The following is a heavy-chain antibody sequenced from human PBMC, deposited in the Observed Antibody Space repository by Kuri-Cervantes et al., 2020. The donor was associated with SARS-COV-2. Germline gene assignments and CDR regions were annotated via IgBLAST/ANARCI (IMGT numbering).Heavy chain of an antibody. CDR2: INPSGGST. CDR3: ARDLREDAFDI. CDR1: GYTFTGYY. Sequence: ASVKVSCKASGYTFTGYYMHWVRQAPGQGLEWMGIINPSGGSTSYAQKFQGRVTMTRDTSTSTVYMELSSLRSEDTAVYYCARDLREDAFDIWGQGTMVTVSS. V-gene: IGHV1-46*01. J-gene: IGHJ3*02.